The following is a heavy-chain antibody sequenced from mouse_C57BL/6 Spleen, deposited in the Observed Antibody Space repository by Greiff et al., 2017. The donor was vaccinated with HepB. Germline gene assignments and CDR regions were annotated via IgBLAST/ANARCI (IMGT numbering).Heavy chain of an antibody. D-gene: IGHD2-2*01. CDR3: ARSGGVTPAWFAY. J-gene: IGHJ3*01. CDR1: GFTFTDYY. CDR2: IRNKANGYTT. Sequence: EVQLVESGGGLVQPGGSLSLSCAASGFTFTDYYMSWVRQPPGKALEWLGFIRNKANGYTTEYSASVKGRFTISRDNSQSILYLRMNALRAEDSATYYCARSGGVTPAWFAYWGQGTLVTVSA. V-gene: IGHV7-3*01.